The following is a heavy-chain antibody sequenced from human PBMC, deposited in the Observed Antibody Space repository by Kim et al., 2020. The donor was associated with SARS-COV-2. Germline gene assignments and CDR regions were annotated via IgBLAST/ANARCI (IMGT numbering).Heavy chain of an antibody. Sequence: GGSRRLSCAASGFTFSSYAMHWVRQAPGKGLEWVAVISYDGSNKYYADSVMGRFTISRDNSKNTLYLQMNSLRAEDTAVYYCARDMNYDILTGYYNGLDYWGQGTLVTVSS. CDR1: GFTFSSYA. V-gene: IGHV3-30*04. D-gene: IGHD3-9*01. J-gene: IGHJ4*02. CDR3: ARDMNYDILTGYYNGLDY. CDR2: ISYDGSNK.